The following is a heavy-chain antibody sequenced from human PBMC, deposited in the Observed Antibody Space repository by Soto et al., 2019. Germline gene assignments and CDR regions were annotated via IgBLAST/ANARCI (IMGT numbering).Heavy chain of an antibody. CDR1: GFTFSSYG. J-gene: IGHJ2*01. CDR2: ISSSSSYI. V-gene: IGHV3-21*01. Sequence: EVQLVESGGGLVKPGGSLRLSCAASGFTFSSYGMNWVRQAPGKGLEWVSSISSSSSYIYYADSVKGRFTISRDNAKNSLYLKMNSLRAEDTAGYYGAGCGGRRGGGYFDLWGRGTLVTVSS. D-gene: IGHD2-21*01. CDR3: AGCGGRRGGGYFDL.